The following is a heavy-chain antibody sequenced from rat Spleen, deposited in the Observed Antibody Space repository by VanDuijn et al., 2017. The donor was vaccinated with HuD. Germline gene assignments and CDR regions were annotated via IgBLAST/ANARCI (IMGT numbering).Heavy chain of an antibody. CDR3: TRDTYDFDY. D-gene: IGHD2-1*01. V-gene: IGHV2-63*01. CDR1: GFSLTGNN. J-gene: IGHJ2*01. CDR2: MRYDGDT. Sequence: QVQLKESGPGLVQPSQTLSLTCTVSGFSLTGNNVHWVRQPPGKGLEWMGRMRYDGDTAYNSALKSRLSITRDTSKNQVFLKMNSLQTEDTGTYYCTRDTYDFDYWGQGVMVTVSS.